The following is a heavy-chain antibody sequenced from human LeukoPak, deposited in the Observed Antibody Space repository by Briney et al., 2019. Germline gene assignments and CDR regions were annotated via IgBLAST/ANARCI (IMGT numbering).Heavy chain of an antibody. Sequence: ASVKVSCKASGYTFTGYYMHWVRQAPGQGLEWMGRINPNSGGTNYAQKFQGRVTMTRDTSISTAYMELSRLRSDDTAVYYCARDLGTRLLWFGEDYFDYWGLGTLVTVSS. J-gene: IGHJ4*02. V-gene: IGHV1-2*06. D-gene: IGHD3-10*01. CDR2: INPNSGGT. CDR3: ARDLGTRLLWFGEDYFDY. CDR1: GYTFTGYY.